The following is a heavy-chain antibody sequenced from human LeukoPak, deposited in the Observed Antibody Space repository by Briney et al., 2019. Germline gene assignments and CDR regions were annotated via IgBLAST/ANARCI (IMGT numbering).Heavy chain of an antibody. CDR1: GFTLSSYW. J-gene: IGHJ4*02. CDR2: IKQDGSER. CDR3: ARASGSSTIPTKY. V-gene: IGHV3-7*03. D-gene: IGHD3-9*01. Sequence: GGSLRLSCAASGFTLSSYWMSWVRQAPGKGLEWVANIKQDGSERYYVDSVKGRFTISRDNAKNSLLLQMNSLRAEDTAVYYCARASGSSTIPTKYWGQGTLVTVSS.